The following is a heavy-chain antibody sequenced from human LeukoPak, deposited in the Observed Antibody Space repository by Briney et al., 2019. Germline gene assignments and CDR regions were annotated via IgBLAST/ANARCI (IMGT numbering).Heavy chain of an antibody. CDR1: GFTFSDYY. V-gene: IGHV3-11*04. CDR3: AKDYIHIGSSGLHTGAFDI. CDR2: ISSSGSTI. D-gene: IGHD2-21*01. Sequence: PGGSLRLSCAASGFTFSDYYMSWIRQAPGKGLEWVSYISSSGSTIYYADSVKGRFTISRDNSKNTLYLQMNSLRAEDTAVYYCAKDYIHIGSSGLHTGAFDIWGQGTMVTVSS. J-gene: IGHJ3*02.